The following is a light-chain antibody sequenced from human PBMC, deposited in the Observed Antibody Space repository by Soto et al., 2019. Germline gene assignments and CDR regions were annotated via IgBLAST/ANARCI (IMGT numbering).Light chain of an antibody. Sequence: QSALTQPPSASGSPGQSVTISCTGTSSDVGAYDRVSWYQQHPGKPPKLIIYAVTDRTSGVPDRFSGSKSGNTASLTVSGLQAEDEADYSCTSYGGRDDTIFGGGTKVTVL. CDR3: TSYGGRDDTI. CDR2: AVT. CDR1: SSDVGAYDR. V-gene: IGLV2-8*01. J-gene: IGLJ2*01.